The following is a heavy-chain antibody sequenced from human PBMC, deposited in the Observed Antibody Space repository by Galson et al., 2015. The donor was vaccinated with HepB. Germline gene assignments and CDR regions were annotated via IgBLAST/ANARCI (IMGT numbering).Heavy chain of an antibody. Sequence: SLRLSCAASGFTFSSYAMHWVRQAPGKGLEWVAVISYDGSNKYYADSVKGRFTISRDNSKNTLYLQMNSLRAEDTAVYYCARLPVSYYYDSSGYYNNYYMDVWGKGTTVTVSS. J-gene: IGHJ6*03. D-gene: IGHD3-22*01. CDR3: ARLPVSYYYDSSGYYNNYYMDV. V-gene: IGHV3-30-3*01. CDR2: ISYDGSNK. CDR1: GFTFSSYA.